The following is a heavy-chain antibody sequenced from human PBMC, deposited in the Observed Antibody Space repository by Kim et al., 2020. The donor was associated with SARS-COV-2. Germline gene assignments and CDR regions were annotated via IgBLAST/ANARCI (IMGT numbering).Heavy chain of an antibody. CDR1: GFTFSDYY. CDR2: ISSSSSYT. V-gene: IGHV3-11*03. J-gene: IGHJ5*02. Sequence: GGSLRLSCAASGFTFSDYYMSWIRQAPGKGLEWVSYISSSSSYTNYADSVKGRFTISRDNAKNSLYLQMNSLRAEDTAVYYCARIRIAAAGTPRANNWFDPWGQGTLVTVSS. CDR3: ARIRIAAAGTPRANNWFDP. D-gene: IGHD6-13*01.